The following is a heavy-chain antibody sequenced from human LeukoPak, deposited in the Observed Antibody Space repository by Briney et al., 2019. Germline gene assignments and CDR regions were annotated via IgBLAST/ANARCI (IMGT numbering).Heavy chain of an antibody. Sequence: SETLSLTCTVSGGSISSSSYYWSWIRQPPGKGLEWIGYIYYSGSTNYNPSLKSRVTISVDTSKNQLSLKLSSVTAADTAVYYCGRHIGRNYYYYGMDVWGQGTTVTVSS. CDR1: GGSISSSSYY. CDR3: GRHIGRNYYYYGMDV. V-gene: IGHV4-61*05. CDR2: IYYSGST. J-gene: IGHJ6*02.